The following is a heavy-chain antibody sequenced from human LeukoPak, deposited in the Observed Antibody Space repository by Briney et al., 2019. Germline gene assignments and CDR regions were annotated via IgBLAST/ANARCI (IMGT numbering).Heavy chain of an antibody. CDR3: ARDGLRKWEQLGLGY. D-gene: IGHD1-26*01. CDR1: GFTFSSYG. J-gene: IGHJ4*02. CDR2: IRYDGSNK. Sequence: PGGSLRLSCAASGFTFSSYGMHWVRQAPGKGLEWVAFIRYDGSNKYYADSVKGRFTISRDNSKNTLYLQMNSLRAEDTAVYYCARDGLRKWEQLGLGYWGQGTLVTVSS. V-gene: IGHV3-30*02.